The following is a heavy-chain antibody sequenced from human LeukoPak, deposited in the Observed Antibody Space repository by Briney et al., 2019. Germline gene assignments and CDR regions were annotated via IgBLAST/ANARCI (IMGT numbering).Heavy chain of an antibody. CDR1: GFTFSSYG. Sequence: GGSLRLSCAASGFTFSSYGMHWVRQAPGKGLEWVGLIWYDGSNKYYADSVKGRFTISRDNSKNTLYLQMNSLRAEDTAVYYCAKGSYSSGWERFDYRGQGTLVTVSS. CDR2: IWYDGSNK. J-gene: IGHJ4*02. V-gene: IGHV3-30*02. D-gene: IGHD6-19*01. CDR3: AKGSYSSGWERFDY.